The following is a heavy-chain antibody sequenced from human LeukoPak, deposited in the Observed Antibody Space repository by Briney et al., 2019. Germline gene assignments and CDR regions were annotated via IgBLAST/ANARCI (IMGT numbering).Heavy chain of an antibody. D-gene: IGHD2-15*01. CDR2: INHSGST. CDR3: ARSSVVVVVAAKKDIYAFNI. CDR1: GGSFSDYY. J-gene: IGHJ3*02. V-gene: IGHV4-34*01. Sequence: PSETLSLTCAVYGGSFSDYYWSWIRQPPGKGLEWIGEINHSGSTNYNPSLKSRVIISVDTSENQFSLKLNSVTAADTAVYYCARSSVVVVVAAKKDIYAFNIWGQGTMVTVSS.